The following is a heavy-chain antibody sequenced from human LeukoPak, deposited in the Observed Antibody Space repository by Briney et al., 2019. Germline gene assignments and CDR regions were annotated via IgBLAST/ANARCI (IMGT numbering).Heavy chain of an antibody. CDR3: AREVVGSGWYYYYYMDV. J-gene: IGHJ6*03. V-gene: IGHV3-48*04. D-gene: IGHD6-19*01. CDR2: ISSSSSTI. Sequence: PGGSLRLSCAASGFTFSSYSMNWVRQAPGKGLEWVSYISSSSSTIYYADSVKGRFTISRDNAKNSLYLQMNSVRAEDTAVYYCAREVVGSGWYYYYYMDVWGKGTTVTVSS. CDR1: GFTFSSYS.